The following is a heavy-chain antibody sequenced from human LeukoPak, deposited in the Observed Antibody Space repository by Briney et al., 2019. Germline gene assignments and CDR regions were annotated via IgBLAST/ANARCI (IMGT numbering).Heavy chain of an antibody. Sequence: ASVKVSCKASGYTFTSYGISWVRQAPGQGLEWMGWISAYNGNTNYAQKLQGRVTMTTDTSTSTAYMELRSLRSDDTAVYFCAKDHPERYSYGTPFDYWGQGTLVTVSS. CDR2: ISAYNGNT. J-gene: IGHJ4*02. D-gene: IGHD5-18*01. CDR1: GYTFTSYG. CDR3: AKDHPERYSYGTPFDY. V-gene: IGHV1-18*01.